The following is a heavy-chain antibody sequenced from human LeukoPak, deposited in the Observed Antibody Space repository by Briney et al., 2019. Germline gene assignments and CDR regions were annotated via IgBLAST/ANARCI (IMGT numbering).Heavy chain of an antibody. Sequence: ASVKVSCKASGYTFTSYGISWVRQAPGQGLEWMGWISAYNGNTNYAQKLQGRVTMTTDTSTSTAYMELRSLRSDDTALYYCAKLEGYCSSSTCHGNWYFDRWGRGTLVTVSS. CDR1: GYTFTSYG. V-gene: IGHV1-18*01. CDR3: AKLEGYCSSSTCHGNWYFDR. J-gene: IGHJ2*01. D-gene: IGHD2-2*01. CDR2: ISAYNGNT.